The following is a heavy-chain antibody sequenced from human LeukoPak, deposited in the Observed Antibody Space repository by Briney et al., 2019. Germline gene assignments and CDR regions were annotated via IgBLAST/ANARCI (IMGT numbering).Heavy chain of an antibody. D-gene: IGHD3-10*01. V-gene: IGHV1-2*02. J-gene: IGHJ4*02. Sequence: ASVKVSCKASGFTFTCYYMHWVRQAPGQGLEWMAWISPNSGGTNDVQKFQGRVTVNRHRSISTHHMEITAVTSADTALYYCAREPSGSGGYDYWGQGTLVTVSS. CDR3: AREPSGSGGYDY. CDR1: GFTFTCYY. CDR2: ISPNSGGT.